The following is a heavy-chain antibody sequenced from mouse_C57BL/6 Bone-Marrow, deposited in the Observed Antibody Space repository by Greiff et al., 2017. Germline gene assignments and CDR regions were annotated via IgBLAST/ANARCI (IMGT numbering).Heavy chain of an antibody. J-gene: IGHJ3*01. D-gene: IGHD2-10*01. CDR1: GYAFSSSW. CDR2: FYPGDGDT. V-gene: IGHV1-82*01. Sequence: QVQLQQSGPELVKPGASVKISCKASGYAFSSSWMNWVKQRPGKGLEWIGRFYPGDGDTNYNGKFKGKATLTADKSSSTAYMQLSSLTSEDSAVYFCAPYSIGFAYWGQGTLVTVSA. CDR3: APYSIGFAY.